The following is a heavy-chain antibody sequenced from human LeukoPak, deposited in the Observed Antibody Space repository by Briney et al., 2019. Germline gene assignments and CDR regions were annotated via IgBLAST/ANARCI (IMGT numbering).Heavy chain of an antibody. J-gene: IGHJ4*02. V-gene: IGHV3-23*01. CDR2: ISGSGGST. D-gene: IGHD3-22*01. CDR1: GFTFINYA. Sequence: PGGSLRLSCAASGFTFINYAMTWVRQAPGKGLEWVSAISGSGGSTYYADSVKGRFTISRDNSKNTLYLQMNSLRAEDTAVYYCAKDPYYYDSSGYYPTFDYWGQGTLVTVSS. CDR3: AKDPYYYDSSGYYPTFDY.